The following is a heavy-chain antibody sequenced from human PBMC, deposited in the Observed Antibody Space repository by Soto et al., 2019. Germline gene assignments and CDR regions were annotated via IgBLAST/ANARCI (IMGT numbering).Heavy chain of an antibody. CDR1: GGSISTYY. D-gene: IGHD3-3*01. J-gene: IGHJ4*02. V-gene: IGHV4-59*01. Sequence: QVQLQESGPGLVKPSETLSLTCTVSGGSISTYYWSWIRQPPGKGLEWFGNIYYSGSTNYNPSLKSRVTISVDTSKNQFSLKPTSVTAADTAVYYCARGWRGLSSSFDYWGQGTLVTFSS. CDR3: ARGWRGLSSSFDY. CDR2: IYYSGST.